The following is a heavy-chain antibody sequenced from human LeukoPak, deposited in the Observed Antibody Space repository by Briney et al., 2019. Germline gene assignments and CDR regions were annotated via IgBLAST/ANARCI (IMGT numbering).Heavy chain of an antibody. CDR3: AREIHLYGSGSYYPEGGFDI. V-gene: IGHV1-18*04. Sequence: ASVKVSCKASGYTFTGYYMHWVRQAPGQGLEWMGWISAYNGNTNYAQKLQGRVTMTTDTSTSTAYMELRSLRSDDTAVYYCAREIHLYGSGSYYPEGGFDIWGQGTMVTVSS. CDR2: ISAYNGNT. D-gene: IGHD3-10*01. J-gene: IGHJ3*02. CDR1: GYTFTGYY.